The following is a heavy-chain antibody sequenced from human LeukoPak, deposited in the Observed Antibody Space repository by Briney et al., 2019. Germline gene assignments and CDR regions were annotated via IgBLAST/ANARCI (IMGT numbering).Heavy chain of an antibody. Sequence: SETLSLTCAVQGASLRGSYWSWIRHPPGKGLQWIGQIDHSGSTHSIPSLTSRVTISLDTSQSQVSLKVNSVTAADTAVYFCARGGNGWYFDLWGRGTLVTASS. D-gene: IGHD1-14*01. CDR2: IDHSGST. CDR3: ARGGNGWYFDL. J-gene: IGHJ2*01. V-gene: IGHV4-34*01. CDR1: GASLRGSY.